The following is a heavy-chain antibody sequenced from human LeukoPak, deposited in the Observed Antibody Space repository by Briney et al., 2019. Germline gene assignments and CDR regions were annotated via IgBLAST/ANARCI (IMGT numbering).Heavy chain of an antibody. V-gene: IGHV4-34*01. CDR2: INHSGST. CDR1: GGSFSGYY. D-gene: IGHD4-17*01. CDR3: ARGTRLRTKLGFDY. J-gene: IGHJ4*02. Sequence: SETLSLTCAVYGGSFSGYYWSWIRQPPGKGLERIGEINHSGSTNYNPSLKSRVTISVDTSKNQFSLKLSSVTAADTAVYYCARGTRLRTKLGFDYWGQGTLVTVSS.